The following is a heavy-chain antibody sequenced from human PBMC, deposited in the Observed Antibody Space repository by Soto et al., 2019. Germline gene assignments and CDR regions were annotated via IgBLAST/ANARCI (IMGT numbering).Heavy chain of an antibody. CDR2: ISAYNDYT. V-gene: IGHV1-18*01. D-gene: IGHD3-16*01. Sequence: QVQLVQSAAEVKKPGASVKVSCKASGYTFIRYGITWVRQAPGQGLEWMGWISAYNDYTIYAQKLQGRVTMTTGTSTRTVYMGLRSLKSGDPAVYFCAGGGYYDNAWGKLSHYGLDVWGQATSVTVSS. J-gene: IGHJ6*02. CDR1: GYTFIRYG. CDR3: AGGGYYDNAWGKLSHYGLDV.